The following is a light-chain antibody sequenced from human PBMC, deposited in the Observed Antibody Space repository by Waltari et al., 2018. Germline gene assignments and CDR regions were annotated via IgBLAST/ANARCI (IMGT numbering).Light chain of an antibody. CDR1: QSVSSN. Sequence: EIVMTQSPATLSVSPGERATLSCRASQSVSSNLAWYQQKPGQAPRLLIYGASTRATGIPARFSGSGSGTEFTLTISSLQSEDFAVYYCHQYYRSPPWTFGQGTKVEIK. J-gene: IGKJ1*01. CDR3: HQYYRSPPWT. CDR2: GAS. V-gene: IGKV3-15*01.